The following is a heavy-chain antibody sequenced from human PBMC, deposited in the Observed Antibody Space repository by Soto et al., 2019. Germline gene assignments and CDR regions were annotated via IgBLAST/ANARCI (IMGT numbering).Heavy chain of an antibody. CDR1: GFTFSSYS. J-gene: IGHJ4*02. Sequence: PGGSLRLSCAASGFTFSSYSMNWVRQAPGKGLEWVSSISSSSSYIYYADSVKGRFTISRDNAKNSLYLHLSGLTSDDTAVYFCARCHRGLRCHLDSWGQGTLVTVSS. CDR2: ISSSSSYI. D-gene: IGHD4-17*01. V-gene: IGHV3-21*04. CDR3: ARCHRGLRCHLDS.